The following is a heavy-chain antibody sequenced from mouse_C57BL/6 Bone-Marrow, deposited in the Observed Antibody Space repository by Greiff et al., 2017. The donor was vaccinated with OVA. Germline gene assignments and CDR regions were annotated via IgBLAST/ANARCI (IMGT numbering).Heavy chain of an antibody. CDR3: ARSHYYDSSYYFDV. V-gene: IGHV1-69*01. J-gene: IGHJ1*03. Sequence: QVQLQQPGAELVMPGASVKLSCKASGYTFTSYWMHWVKQRPGQGLEWIGEIDPSDSYTNYNQKFKGKSTLTVDKSSSTAYMQLSSLTSEDSAVYYCARSHYYDSSYYFDVWGTGTTVTVSS. CDR1: GYTFTSYW. CDR2: IDPSDSYT. D-gene: IGHD1-1*01.